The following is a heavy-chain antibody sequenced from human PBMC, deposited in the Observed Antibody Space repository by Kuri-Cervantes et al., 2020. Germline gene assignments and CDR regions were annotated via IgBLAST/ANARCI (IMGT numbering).Heavy chain of an antibody. D-gene: IGHD5-12*01. CDR2: ISYDGSNK. CDR3: AIDSGGYAEHY. Sequence: GESLKISCAASGFTFSSYGMHWVRQAPGKGLEWVAVISYDGSNKYYADSVKGRFTISRDNSKNTLYLQMNSLTAEDTAVYYCAIDSGGYAEHYWGQGTLVTVSS. J-gene: IGHJ4*02. CDR1: GFTFSSYG. V-gene: IGHV3-30*03.